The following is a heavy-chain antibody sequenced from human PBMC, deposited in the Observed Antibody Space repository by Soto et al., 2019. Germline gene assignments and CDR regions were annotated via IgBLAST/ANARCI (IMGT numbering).Heavy chain of an antibody. CDR3: ARMRRANYDYVWGSYRYGPRMGY. CDR2: INHSGST. V-gene: IGHV4-34*01. Sequence: QVQLQQWGAGLLKPSETLSLTCAVYGGSFSGYYWSWIRQPPGKGLEWIGEINHSGSTNYNTSLKSRVTISVDTSKNQFSLKLSSVTAADTAVYYCARMRRANYDYVWGSYRYGPRMGYCGQGTLVTVSS. D-gene: IGHD3-16*02. J-gene: IGHJ4*02. CDR1: GGSFSGYY.